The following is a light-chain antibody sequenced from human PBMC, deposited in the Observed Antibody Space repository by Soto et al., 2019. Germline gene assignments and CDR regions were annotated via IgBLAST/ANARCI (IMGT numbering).Light chain of an antibody. J-gene: IGKJ4*02. CDR2: GAS. V-gene: IGKV3-20*01. Sequence: EIVLTQSPGTLSLSPGESATLSCRASESVAGNYVAWYRQSADQGPRLLIYGASIRATGIPDRFSGSGSATDFTLTISRLEPEDFAVYYCQQYGNSPLTFGGGAKVEIK. CDR1: ESVAGNY. CDR3: QQYGNSPLT.